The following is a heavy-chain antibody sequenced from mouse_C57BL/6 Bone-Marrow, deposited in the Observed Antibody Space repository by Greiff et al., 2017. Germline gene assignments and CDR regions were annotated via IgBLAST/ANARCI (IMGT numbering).Heavy chain of an antibody. D-gene: IGHD1-1*01. J-gene: IGHJ3*01. CDR1: GYSFTSYY. CDR3: ARDYYGSWFAY. Sequence: QVQLKQSGPELVKPGASVKISCKASGYSFTSYYIHWVKQRPGQGLEWIGWIYPGSGNTKYNAKFKGKATLTADTSSSTAYMQLSSLTSEDSAVYYCARDYYGSWFAYWGQGTLVTVSA. CDR2: IYPGSGNT. V-gene: IGHV1-66*01.